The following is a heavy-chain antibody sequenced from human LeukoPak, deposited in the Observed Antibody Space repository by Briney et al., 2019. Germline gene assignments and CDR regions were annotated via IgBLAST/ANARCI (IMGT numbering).Heavy chain of an antibody. CDR1: VFTACSNY. D-gene: IGHD6-19*01. CDR3: ARAGSGQWYIDY. Sequence: PGGSLRHSCAASVFTACSNYMSCGRPAPGKGVGWVSVIYSGDSTYYADSVKGRFSISRDNSKNTVYLQMNSLRAEDTAVYYCARAGSGQWYIDYWGQGTLVTVSS. V-gene: IGHV3-66*01. CDR2: IYSGDST. J-gene: IGHJ4*02.